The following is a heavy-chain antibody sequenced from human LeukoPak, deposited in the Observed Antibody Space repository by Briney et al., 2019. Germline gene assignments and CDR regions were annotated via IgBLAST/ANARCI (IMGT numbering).Heavy chain of an antibody. V-gene: IGHV1-8*01. J-gene: IGHJ4*02. Sequence: ASVTVSFKASGYTFTSYDINWVRQATGQGLEWMGWMNPNSGNTGYAQKFQGRVTMTRNTSISTAYMELSSLRSEDTAVYYCARGREYYYGSGSYYLWGQGTLVTVSS. CDR1: GYTFTSYD. D-gene: IGHD3-10*01. CDR2: MNPNSGNT. CDR3: ARGREYYYGSGSYYL.